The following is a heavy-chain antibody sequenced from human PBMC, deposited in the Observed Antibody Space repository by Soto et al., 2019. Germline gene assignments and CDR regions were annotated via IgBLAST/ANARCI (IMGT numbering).Heavy chain of an antibody. J-gene: IGHJ5*02. CDR3: ARGGVAAAGRLDP. V-gene: IGHV4-31*03. D-gene: IGHD6-13*01. CDR1: GGSISSGGYY. Sequence: SETLSLTCTFSGGSISSGGYYWSWIRQHPGKGLEWIGYIYYSGSTYYNPSLKSRVTISVDTSKNQFSLKLSSVTAADTAVYYCARGGVAAAGRLDPWGQGTLVTV. CDR2: IYYSGST.